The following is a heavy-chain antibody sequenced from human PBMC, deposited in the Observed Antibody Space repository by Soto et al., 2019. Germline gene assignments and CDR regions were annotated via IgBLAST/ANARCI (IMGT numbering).Heavy chain of an antibody. D-gene: IGHD6-13*01. CDR2: ISGSGSTT. J-gene: IGHJ4*02. CDR3: AKDVGLGAAARFDY. V-gene: IGHV3-23*01. Sequence: GGSLRLSCAASGFSFSKNAMNWVRQAPGKGLEWVSSISGSGSTTHYVDSVKGRFTISRDNSKNTLYLQMNSLRVEDTALYYCAKDVGLGAAARFDYWGQGTLVTVSS. CDR1: GFSFSKNA.